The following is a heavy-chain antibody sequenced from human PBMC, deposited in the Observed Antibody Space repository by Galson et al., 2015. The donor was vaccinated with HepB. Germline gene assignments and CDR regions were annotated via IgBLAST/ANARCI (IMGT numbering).Heavy chain of an antibody. Sequence: SETLSLTCAVSGGSISGSNWWNWVRQPPGKGLEWIGEIYHSGNTNYNPSLKSRVTISVDKSKNHFALNLNSVTAADTAVYFCARGAWKYYGSGRYLDWGQGTLVTVSS. D-gene: IGHD3-10*01. CDR2: IYHSGNT. CDR1: GGSISGSNW. V-gene: IGHV4-4*02. J-gene: IGHJ4*02. CDR3: ARGAWKYYGSGRYLD.